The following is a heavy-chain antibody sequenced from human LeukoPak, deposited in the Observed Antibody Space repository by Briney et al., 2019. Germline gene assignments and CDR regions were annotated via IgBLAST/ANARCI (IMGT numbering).Heavy chain of an antibody. CDR1: GYTFTSYG. J-gene: IGHJ4*02. CDR3: ARGDDILTGYFRGFDY. D-gene: IGHD3-9*01. V-gene: IGHV1-18*01. CDR2: ISAYNGNS. Sequence: VSVKASCKASGYTFTSYGISWVRQAPGQGLEWMGWISAYNGNSNYAQKLQGRVTMTTETSTSTAYMELRSLRSDDTAVYYCARGDDILTGYFRGFDYWGQGTLVTVSS.